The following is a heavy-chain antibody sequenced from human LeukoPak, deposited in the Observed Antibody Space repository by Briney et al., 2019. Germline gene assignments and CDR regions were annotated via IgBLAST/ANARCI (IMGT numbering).Heavy chain of an antibody. CDR1: GFTFSSYA. V-gene: IGHV3-23*01. Sequence: PGGSLRLSCAASGFTFSSYAMSWVRQAPGKGLEWVSAISGSGGSTYYADSVKGRFTISRDNSKNTLYLQMNSLRAEDTAVYYCAKDQVRVTIFGVVINKRYYYYYMDVWGKGTTVTVSS. CDR2: ISGSGGST. D-gene: IGHD3-3*01. CDR3: AKDQVRVTIFGVVINKRYYYYYMDV. J-gene: IGHJ6*03.